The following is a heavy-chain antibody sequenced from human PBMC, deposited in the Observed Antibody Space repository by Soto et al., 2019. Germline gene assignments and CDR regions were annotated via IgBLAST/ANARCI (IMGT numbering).Heavy chain of an antibody. CDR1: GFTFSSYA. J-gene: IGHJ4*02. V-gene: IGHV3-23*01. CDR2: INDRGRST. CDR3: VHGYYFDS. Sequence: EVQLLESGGDLVQPGGSLRLSCAASGFTFSSYAMNWVRQPPGKGLEWVSGINDRGRSTYYADSVKGRFTISRDNSKNTLSLQMNSLRAEDTAIYCWVHGYYFDSWGQGTLVTVSS. D-gene: IGHD3-10*01.